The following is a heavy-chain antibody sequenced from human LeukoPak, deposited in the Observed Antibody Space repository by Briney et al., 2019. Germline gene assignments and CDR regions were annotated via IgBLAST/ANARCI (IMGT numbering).Heavy chain of an antibody. V-gene: IGHV4-61*01. CDR3: ARSPHNSAWYEKWFDP. CDR2: IYYTGST. CDR1: GGSVSSAIYY. Sequence: SETLPLTCTVSGGSVSSAIYYWSWTRKPPGKGLEGNGYIYYTGSTNYNPPLKSRVTISLETSKNQFSLKLSSVTAADTAVFYCARSPHNSAWYEKWFDPWGQGTLVTVSS. D-gene: IGHD6-19*01. J-gene: IGHJ5*02.